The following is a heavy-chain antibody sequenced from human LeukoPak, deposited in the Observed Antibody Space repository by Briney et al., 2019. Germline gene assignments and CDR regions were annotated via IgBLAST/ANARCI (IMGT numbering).Heavy chain of an antibody. V-gene: IGHV1-2*02. CDR2: INPNSGGT. CDR3: ARGPPFLSGYDSDPPVRLGD. CDR1: GYTFTGYY. Sequence: ASVKVSCKASGYTFTGYYMHWVRQAPGQGLEWMGWINPNSGGTNYAQKFQGRVTMTRDTSISTAYMELSRLRSDDTAVYCCARGPPFLSGYDSDPPVRLGDWGQGTLVTVSS. J-gene: IGHJ4*02. D-gene: IGHD5-12*01.